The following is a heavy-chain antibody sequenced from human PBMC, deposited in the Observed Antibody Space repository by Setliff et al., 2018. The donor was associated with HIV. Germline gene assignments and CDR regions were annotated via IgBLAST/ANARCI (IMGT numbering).Heavy chain of an antibody. CDR1: GYSFIRNG. CDR3: ARDFYDMGRWFGELRPFDY. D-gene: IGHD3-10*01. Sequence: ASVKVSCKTSGYSFIRNGISRVRQAPGQGLEWMGWISAYNGNTNYAQKLQGRVTMTTDTSTNTAYMELKSLRSDDTAVYYCARDFYDMGRWFGELRPFDYWGQGTLVTVSS. J-gene: IGHJ4*02. V-gene: IGHV1-18*01. CDR2: ISAYNGNT.